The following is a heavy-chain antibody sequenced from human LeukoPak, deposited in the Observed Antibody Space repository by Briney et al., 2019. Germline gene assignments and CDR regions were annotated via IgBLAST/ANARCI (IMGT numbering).Heavy chain of an antibody. CDR2: IYYSGST. V-gene: IGHV4-39*01. J-gene: IGHJ4*02. D-gene: IGHD2-2*01. CDR3: ARPGYCSSTSCYLDC. CDR1: GGSISSSSYY. Sequence: SETLSLTCTVSGGSISSSSYYWGWIRQPPGKGLEWIGSIYYSGSTYYNPSLKSRVTISVDTSKNQFSLKLSSVTAADTAVYYCARPGYCSSTSCYLDCWGQGTLVTVSS.